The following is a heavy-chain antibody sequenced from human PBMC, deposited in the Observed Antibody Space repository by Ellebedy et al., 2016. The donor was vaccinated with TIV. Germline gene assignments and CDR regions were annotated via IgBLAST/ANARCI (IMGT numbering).Heavy chain of an antibody. CDR3: ARDNYLGFGKSFHFDH. J-gene: IGHJ4*02. D-gene: IGHD4-11*01. CDR1: GYTFSGYY. CDR2: INPNSGGT. V-gene: IGHV1-2*02. Sequence: ASVKVSCKASGYTFSGYYVHWVRQAPGQGLEWMGWINPNSGGTNYAQKFQGRVTMTRDTSISTAYMELSSLTSDDTAVYYCARDNYLGFGKSFHFDHWGQGTPVTVSS.